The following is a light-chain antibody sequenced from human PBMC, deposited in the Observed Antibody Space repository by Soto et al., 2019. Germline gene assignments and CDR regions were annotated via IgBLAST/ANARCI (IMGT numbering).Light chain of an antibody. CDR3: QARGISIVV. CDR1: KLGDKY. Sequence: SYELTQPPSVSVSPGQTASITCSGDKLGDKYACWYHQKTGQSPVLVIYQDTKRPSGIPERFSGSNSGNTATMTISGTQAVAEDYYYCQARGISIVVFGGGTKLTVL. CDR2: QDT. J-gene: IGLJ2*01. V-gene: IGLV3-1*01.